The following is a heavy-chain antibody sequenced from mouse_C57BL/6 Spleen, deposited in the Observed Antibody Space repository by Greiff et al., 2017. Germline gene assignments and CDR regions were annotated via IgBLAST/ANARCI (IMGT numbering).Heavy chain of an antibody. J-gene: IGHJ2*01. D-gene: IGHD4-1*01. CDR1: GYTFTSYW. Sequence: QVQLQQPGAELVRPGSSVKLSCKASGYTFTSYWMHWVKQRPIQGLEWIGNIDPSDSETHYNQKFKDKATLTVDKSSSTAYMQLSSLTSEDSAVYYCARGVTGTKSYYFDYWGQGTTLTVSS. V-gene: IGHV1-52*01. CDR3: ARGVTGTKSYYFDY. CDR2: IDPSDSET.